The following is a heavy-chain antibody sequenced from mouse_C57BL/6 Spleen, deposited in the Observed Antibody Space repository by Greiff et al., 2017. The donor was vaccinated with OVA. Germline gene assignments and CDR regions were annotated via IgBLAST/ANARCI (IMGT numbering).Heavy chain of an antibody. Sequence: EVKLQESGPGLVKPSQSLSLTCSVTGYSITSGYYWNWIRQFPGNKLEWMGYISYDGSNNYNPSLKNRISITRDTSKNQFFLKLNSVTTEDTATYYCARDRYDYDGAMDYWGQGTSVTVSS. CDR1: GYSITSGYY. V-gene: IGHV3-6*01. CDR3: ARDRYDYDGAMDY. J-gene: IGHJ4*01. D-gene: IGHD2-4*01. CDR2: ISYDGSN.